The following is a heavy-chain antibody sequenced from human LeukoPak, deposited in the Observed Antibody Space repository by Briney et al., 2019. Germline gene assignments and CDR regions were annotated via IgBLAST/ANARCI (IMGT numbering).Heavy chain of an antibody. V-gene: IGHV4-4*02. Sequence: SGTLSLTCAVSGGSISSSNWWSWVRQPPGKGLEWVGEIYHSGSTNYNPSLKSRVTISVDKSKNQFSLKLSSVTAADTAVYYCARIGGSSSSEYFQHWGQGTLVTVSS. CDR2: IYHSGST. D-gene: IGHD6-13*01. CDR3: ARIGGSSSSEYFQH. CDR1: GGSISSSNW. J-gene: IGHJ1*01.